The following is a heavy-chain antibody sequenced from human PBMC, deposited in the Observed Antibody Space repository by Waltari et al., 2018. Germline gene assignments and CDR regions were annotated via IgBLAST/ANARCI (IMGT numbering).Heavy chain of an antibody. CDR3: ARIYGSGSYYLDF. J-gene: IGHJ4*02. CDR2: VFYSGNT. CDR1: GGSISIASHY. Sequence: QLQLQESGPGLVKPSETLSLTCTVSGGSISIASHYWGGIRQPPGKGLEWVGTVFYSGNTYYNPSLKSRVTISVDTSKNQFSLKLSSVTAADTAMYFCARIYGSGSYYLDFWGQGTLVTVSS. D-gene: IGHD3-10*01. V-gene: IGHV4-39*07.